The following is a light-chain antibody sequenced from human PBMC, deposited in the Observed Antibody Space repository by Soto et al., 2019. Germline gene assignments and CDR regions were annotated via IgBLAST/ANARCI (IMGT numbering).Light chain of an antibody. CDR2: AAS. J-gene: IGKJ5*01. CDR1: QTISSW. CDR3: QRLNSYPIT. Sequence: DIQMTQSPSTLSASVGDRVTITCRASQTISSWLSWYQQKPGKAPKLLIYAASTLQSGVPSRFSGSGSGTHFTLTISSLQPEDFATYYCQRLNSYPITFGQGTRLEI. V-gene: IGKV1-5*01.